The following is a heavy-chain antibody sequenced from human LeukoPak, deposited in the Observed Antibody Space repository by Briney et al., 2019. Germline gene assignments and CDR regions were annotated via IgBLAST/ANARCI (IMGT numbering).Heavy chain of an antibody. D-gene: IGHD3-16*01. Sequence: GGSLRLSCAASGFSFNAYAMHWVRQAPGKGLEWVSSIDSSSSYIYYADSVKGRFAISRDNAKNSLYLQMNSPRAEDTAVYYCARESGEPLSYYAFDIWGQGTMVTVSS. CDR2: IDSSSSYI. CDR1: GFSFNAYA. CDR3: ARESGEPLSYYAFDI. V-gene: IGHV3-21*01. J-gene: IGHJ3*02.